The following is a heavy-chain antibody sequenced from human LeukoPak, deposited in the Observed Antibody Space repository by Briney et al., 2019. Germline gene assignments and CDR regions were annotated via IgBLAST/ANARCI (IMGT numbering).Heavy chain of an antibody. D-gene: IGHD2-2*02. V-gene: IGHV4-34*01. CDR1: GGSFSGYY. CDR2: INHSGST. J-gene: IGHJ1*01. Sequence: SETLSLTCAVYGGSFSGYYWSWIRQPPGKGLEWIGEINHSGSTNYNPSLKSRVTISVDTSKNQFSLKLSSVTAADTAVYYCARRRYCSSTSCYRLGYFQHWGQGTLVTVSS. CDR3: ARRRYCSSTSCYRLGYFQH.